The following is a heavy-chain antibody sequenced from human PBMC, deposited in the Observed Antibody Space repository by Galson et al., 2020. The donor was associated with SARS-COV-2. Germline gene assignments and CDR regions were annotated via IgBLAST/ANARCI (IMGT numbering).Heavy chain of an antibody. CDR1: GDSMSRYY. J-gene: IGHJ3*02. V-gene: IGHV4-59*01. D-gene: IGHD4-17*01. Sequence: SETLSLTCTVPGDSMSRYYWTWLRQPPGKRLERIGYLLYGGSTEYNPSLKSRVTISVDQPKNQFSLNLSSVTAADTAVYYCARDYFGDYLDGFDIWGQGTMVTVSS. CDR2: LLYGGST. CDR3: ARDYFGDYLDGFDI.